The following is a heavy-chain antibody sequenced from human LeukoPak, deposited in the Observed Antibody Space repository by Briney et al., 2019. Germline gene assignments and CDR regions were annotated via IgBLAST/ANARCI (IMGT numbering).Heavy chain of an antibody. J-gene: IGHJ3*02. Sequence: PGASVKVSCKASGYTFTTYNINWVRQAPGQGLEWMGWISGYNGNTNYAQKLQGRVTMTTDTSTSTAYMELRSLKSDDTAVYYCARPYDILTGYDAFDIWGQGTMVTVSS. CDR2: ISGYNGNT. CDR1: GYTFTTYN. D-gene: IGHD3-9*01. V-gene: IGHV1-18*01. CDR3: ARPYDILTGYDAFDI.